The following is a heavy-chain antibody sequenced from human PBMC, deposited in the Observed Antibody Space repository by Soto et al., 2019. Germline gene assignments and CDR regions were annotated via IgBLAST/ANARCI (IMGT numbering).Heavy chain of an antibody. J-gene: IGHJ6*02. CDR1: GFIFSNFG. D-gene: IGHD6-19*01. CDR3: ARDDIPGRAVATYGMDV. Sequence: QVQLVESGGGVVQPGRSLRLSCAASGFIFSNFGMHWVRQAPGKGLEWEAVIWYDGSNEYYADSVKGRFTISKDNPKNRLYLQMNGLRAEDTAVYYCARDDIPGRAVATYGMDVWGQGTTVTVSS. V-gene: IGHV3-33*01. CDR2: IWYDGSNE.